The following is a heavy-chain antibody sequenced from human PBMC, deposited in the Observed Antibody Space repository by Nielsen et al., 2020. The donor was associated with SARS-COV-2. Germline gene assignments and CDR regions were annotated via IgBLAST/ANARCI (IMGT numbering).Heavy chain of an antibody. CDR2: ISGSGGST. CDR1: GSTFSSYA. Sequence: GGSLRLSCAASGSTFSSYAMSWVRQAPGKGLEWVSAISGSGGSTYYADSVKGRFTISRDNSKNTLYLQMNSLRAEDTAVYYCAKGLDGYSSTLDYWGQGTLVTVSS. V-gene: IGHV3-23*01. D-gene: IGHD6-19*01. J-gene: IGHJ4*02. CDR3: AKGLDGYSSTLDY.